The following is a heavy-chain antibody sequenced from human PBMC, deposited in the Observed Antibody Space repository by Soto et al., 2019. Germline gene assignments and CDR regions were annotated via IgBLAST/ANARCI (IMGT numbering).Heavy chain of an antibody. D-gene: IGHD3-16*01. V-gene: IGHV4-59*02. CDR3: ARSGYTFGGVV. J-gene: IGHJ4*02. CDR1: GGSVSGYF. CDR2: MHSSGTS. Sequence: SETLSLTCNVSGGSVSGYFWRWIRQPPGKGLEYIGFMHSSGTSNYNSSLKSRVTISVDTSKNQISLELKSVTTVDTAVYYCARSGYTFGGVVWGQGILVTVSS.